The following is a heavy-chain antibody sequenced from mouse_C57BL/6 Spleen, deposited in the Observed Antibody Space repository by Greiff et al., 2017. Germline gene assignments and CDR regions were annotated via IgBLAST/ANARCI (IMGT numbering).Heavy chain of an antibody. D-gene: IGHD2-5*01. CDR1: GYTFTDYE. Sequence: VKLQESGAELVRPGASVTLSCKASGYTFTDYEMHWVKQTPVHGLEWIGAIDPETGGTAYNQKFKGKAILTADKSSSTAYMELRSLTSEDSAVYYCTRGRVLGYYSNYEAMDYWGQGTSVTVSS. J-gene: IGHJ4*01. V-gene: IGHV1-15*01. CDR3: TRGRVLGYYSNYEAMDY. CDR2: IDPETGGT.